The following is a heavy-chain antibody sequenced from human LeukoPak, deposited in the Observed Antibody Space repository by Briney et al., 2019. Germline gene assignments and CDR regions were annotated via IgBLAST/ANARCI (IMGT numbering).Heavy chain of an antibody. CDR1: GYTFTGYY. CDR2: INPNSGGT. V-gene: IGHV1-2*02. D-gene: IGHD2-15*01. J-gene: IGHJ6*02. CDR3: ASQYCSGGSCYSTGYYYYGMDV. Sequence: ASRTVSCKASGYTFTGYYMHWVRQAPGQGLEWMGWINPNSGGTNYAQKFQGRVTMTRDTSISTAYMELSRLRSDDTAVYYCASQYCSGGSCYSTGYYYYGMDVWGQGTTVTVSS.